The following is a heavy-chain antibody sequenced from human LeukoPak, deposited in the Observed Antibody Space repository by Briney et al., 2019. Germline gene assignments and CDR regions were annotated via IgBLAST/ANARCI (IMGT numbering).Heavy chain of an antibody. J-gene: IGHJ4*02. D-gene: IGHD2-15*01. CDR1: GFTFDDYA. V-gene: IGHV3-43*02. Sequence: PGWSLRLSCAASGFTFDDYAMHWVRQAPGKGLEWVSLISGDGGSTYYADSVKGRFTISRDNSKNSLYLQMNSLRTEDTALYYCAKDMPGIVVVVAATLGLDYWGQGTLVTVSS. CDR3: AKDMPGIVVVVAATLGLDY. CDR2: ISGDGGST.